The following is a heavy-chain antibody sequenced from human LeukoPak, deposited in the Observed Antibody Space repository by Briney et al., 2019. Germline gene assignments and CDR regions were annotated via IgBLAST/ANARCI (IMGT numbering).Heavy chain of an antibody. CDR2: INHSGST. J-gene: IGHJ5*02. CDR3: ARGHHKTRHIAAAVFRPRARTNWFDP. V-gene: IGHV4-34*01. Sequence: SETLSLTCAVYGGSFSGYYWSWIRQPPGKGLEWIGEINHSGSTNYNPSLKSRVTISVDTSKNQFSLKLSSVTAADTAVYYCARGHHKTRHIAAAVFRPRARTNWFDPWGQGTLVTVSS. CDR1: GGSFSGYY. D-gene: IGHD6-13*01.